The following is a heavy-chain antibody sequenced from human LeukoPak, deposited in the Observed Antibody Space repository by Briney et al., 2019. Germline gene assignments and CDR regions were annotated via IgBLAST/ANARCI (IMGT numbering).Heavy chain of an antibody. CDR2: INHSGST. J-gene: IGHJ6*02. CDR3: ARDPELATPYYYGIDV. CDR1: GGSFSGYY. D-gene: IGHD1-14*01. V-gene: IGHV4-34*01. Sequence: PSETLSLTCAVYGGSFSGYYWSWIRQPPGKGLEWIGEINHSGSTYYNPSLKSRVTISVDTSKNQFSLKLSSVTAADTAVYYCARDPELATPYYYGIDVWGQGITVTVSS.